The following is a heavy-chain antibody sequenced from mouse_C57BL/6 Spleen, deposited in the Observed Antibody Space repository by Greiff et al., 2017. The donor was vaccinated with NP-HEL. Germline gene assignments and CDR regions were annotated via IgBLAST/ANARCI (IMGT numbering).Heavy chain of an antibody. Sequence: EVKLQESGPGLVKPSQSLSLTCSVTGYSITSGYYWNWIRQFPGNKLEWMGYISYDGSNNYNPSLKNRISITRDTSKNQFFLKLNSVTTEDTATYYCARWGGYGAMDYWGQGTSVTVSS. CDR1: GYSITSGYY. J-gene: IGHJ4*01. V-gene: IGHV3-6*01. CDR3: ARWGGYGAMDY. CDR2: ISYDGSN. D-gene: IGHD2-2*01.